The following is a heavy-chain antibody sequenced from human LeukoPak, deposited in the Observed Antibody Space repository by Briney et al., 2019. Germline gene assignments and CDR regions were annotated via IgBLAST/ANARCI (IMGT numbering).Heavy chain of an antibody. CDR1: GFTFSSYA. CDR2: ISYDGSNK. D-gene: IGHD3-3*01. V-gene: IGHV3-30*04. J-gene: IGHJ4*02. CDR3: AKDLHLFGVVIIIGY. Sequence: GGSLRLSCAASGFTFSSYAMHWVRQAPGKGLEWVAVISYDGSNKYYAGSVKGRFTISRDNSKNTLYLQMNSLRAEDTAVYYCAKDLHLFGVVIIIGYWGQGTLVTVSS.